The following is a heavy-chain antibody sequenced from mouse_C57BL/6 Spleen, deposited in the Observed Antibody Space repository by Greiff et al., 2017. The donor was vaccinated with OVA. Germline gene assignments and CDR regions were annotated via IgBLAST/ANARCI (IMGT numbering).Heavy chain of an antibody. D-gene: IGHD2-4*01. CDR3: ARRGIYYDYDVSYWYFDV. V-gene: IGHV1-82*01. CDR2: IYPGDGDT. CDR1: GYAFSSSW. J-gene: IGHJ1*03. Sequence: VQLQQSGPELVKPGASVKISCKASGYAFSSSWMNWVKQRPGKGLEWIGRIYPGDGDTNYNGKFKGKATLTADKSSSTAYMQLSSLTSEDSAVYFCARRGIYYDYDVSYWYFDVWGTGTTVTVSS.